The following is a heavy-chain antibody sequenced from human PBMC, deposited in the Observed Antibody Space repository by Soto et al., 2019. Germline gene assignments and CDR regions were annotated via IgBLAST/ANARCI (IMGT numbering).Heavy chain of an antibody. V-gene: IGHV3-9*01. CDR1: GFTFDDYA. CDR2: ISWNGGSI. D-gene: IGHD4-17*01. CDR3: AHTPCGDYDRGGFRH. J-gene: IGHJ1*01. Sequence: EVQLVESGGGLVQPGRSLRLFCAASGFTFDDYAMHWVRQAPGEGLEWVSGISWNGGSIGYADSVKGRFTISRDNAKNSLYLQMNSLRAEDTALYYWAHTPCGDYDRGGFRHWGQGTLVSVSS.